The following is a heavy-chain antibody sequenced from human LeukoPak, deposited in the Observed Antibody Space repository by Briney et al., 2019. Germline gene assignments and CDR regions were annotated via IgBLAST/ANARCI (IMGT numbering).Heavy chain of an antibody. CDR2: INCNGGST. CDR3: ARGVDYDSSGYYSPYFDY. V-gene: IGHV3-20*04. CDR1: GFTFDDYG. J-gene: IGHJ4*02. D-gene: IGHD3-22*01. Sequence: GGSLRLSCAASGFTFDDYGMSWVRQAPGKGLEWVSGINCNGGSTGYADSVKGRFTISRDNAKNSLYLQMNSLRAEDTALYYCARGVDYDSSGYYSPYFDYWGQGTLVTVSS.